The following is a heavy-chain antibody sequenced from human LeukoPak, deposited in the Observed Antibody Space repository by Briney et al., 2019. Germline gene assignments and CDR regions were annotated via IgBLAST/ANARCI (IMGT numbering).Heavy chain of an antibody. CDR2: ITGSGGDT. D-gene: IGHD3-10*01. CDR1: GFTFNNHA. V-gene: IGHV3-23*01. J-gene: IGHJ4*02. Sequence: GGSLRLSCAASGFTFNNHAMSWVRQAPGKVLEWVSAITGSGGDTYHADSVKGRFTISRDNSKNTLYLQMNSLRAEDTAVYYCAKGSRDSRPYYFDFWGQGTLVTVSS. CDR3: AKGSRDSRPYYFDF.